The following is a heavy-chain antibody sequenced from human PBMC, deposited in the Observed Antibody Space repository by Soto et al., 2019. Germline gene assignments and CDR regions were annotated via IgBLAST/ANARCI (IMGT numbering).Heavy chain of an antibody. V-gene: IGHV4-34*01. CDR1: GESFSGYY. D-gene: IGHD6-13*01. CDR2: IHDSGST. CDR3: ARGVRRPSRWHSDY. Sequence: PSETLSLTCAVYGESFSGYYWSWIRQPPGKGLEWIGEIHDSGSTNYNPSLKSRLIISVDTSRNQFSLKLSSVTAADTAVYYCARGVRRPSRWHSDYRGQGTIVTVSS. J-gene: IGHJ4*02.